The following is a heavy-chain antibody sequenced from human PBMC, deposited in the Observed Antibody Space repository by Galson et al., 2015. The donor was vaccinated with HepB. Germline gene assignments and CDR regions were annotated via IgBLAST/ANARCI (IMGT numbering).Heavy chain of an antibody. V-gene: IGHV3-48*03. Sequence: SLRLSCAASGFTFSSYEMNWVRQAPGKGLEWVSYISSSGSTIYYADSVKGRFTISRDNAKNSLYLQMNSLRAEDTAVYYCAGTARGDSRGYYYTVSDYSGQGTLCTVSS. J-gene: IGHJ4*02. CDR1: GFTFSSYE. CDR2: ISSSGSTI. CDR3: AGTARGDSRGYYYTVSDY. D-gene: IGHD3-22*01.